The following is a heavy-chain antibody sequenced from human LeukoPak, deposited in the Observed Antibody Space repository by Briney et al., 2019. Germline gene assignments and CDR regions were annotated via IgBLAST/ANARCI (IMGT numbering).Heavy chain of an antibody. D-gene: IGHD3-10*01. CDR3: ARDTMVRGVISS. CDR2: IYYSGST. CDR1: GGPTSSSSYY. Sequence: SETLSLTCTVSGGPTSSSSYYWGWIRQPPGKGLEWIGSIYYSGSTYYNPSLKSRVTISVDTSKNQFSLKLSSVTAADTAVYYCARDTMVRGVISSWGQGTLVTVSS. V-gene: IGHV4-39*07. J-gene: IGHJ5*02.